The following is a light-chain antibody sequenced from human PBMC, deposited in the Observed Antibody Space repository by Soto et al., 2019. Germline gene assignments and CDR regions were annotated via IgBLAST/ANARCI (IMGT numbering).Light chain of an antibody. Sequence: QSALTQPASVSGSPGQSITISCTGTISDVGGYNHVPWYQKHPGKAPKLMIYDVSNRRSGVSNRYSGSQSGNTAPLPISGREAEDEADYSRSSYTSSSTLVLGTGTKLPVL. V-gene: IGLV2-14*01. J-gene: IGLJ1*01. CDR3: SSYTSSSTLV. CDR1: ISDVGGYNH. CDR2: DVS.